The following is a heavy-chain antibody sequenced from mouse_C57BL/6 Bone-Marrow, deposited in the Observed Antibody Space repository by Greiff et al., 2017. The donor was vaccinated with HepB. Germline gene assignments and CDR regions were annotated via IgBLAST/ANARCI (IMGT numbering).Heavy chain of an antibody. J-gene: IGHJ2*01. CDR3: ARQNYGSSY. CDR2: IYPRSGNT. D-gene: IGHD1-1*01. V-gene: IGHV1-81*01. Sequence: LQESGAELVRPGASVKLSCKASGYTFTSYGISWVKQRTGKGLEWIGEIYPRSGNTYYNEKFKGKATLTADKSSSTAYMELRSLTSEDSAVYFCARQNYGSSYWGQGTTLTVSS. CDR1: GYTFTSYG.